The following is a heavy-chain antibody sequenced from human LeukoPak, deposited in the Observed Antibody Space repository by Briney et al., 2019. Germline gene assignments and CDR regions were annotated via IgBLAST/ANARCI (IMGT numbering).Heavy chain of an antibody. CDR3: AGEYCSGGSCRQGFDY. CDR2: INPDSGDT. V-gene: IGHV1-2*02. Sequence: ASVKVSCKASGYTFTGHYIHWVRQAPGEGLEWMGGINPDSGDTNHAQNFQGRVTLTRDTSISTAYMELSSLRSDDSAVYYCAGEYCSGGSCRQGFDYWGQGTLVTVSS. CDR1: GYTFTGHY. J-gene: IGHJ4*02. D-gene: IGHD2-15*01.